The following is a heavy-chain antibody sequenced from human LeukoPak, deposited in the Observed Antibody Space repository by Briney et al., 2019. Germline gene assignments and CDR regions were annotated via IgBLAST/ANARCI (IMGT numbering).Heavy chain of an antibody. CDR3: AREEGGYFDY. CDR1: GFSFDDYD. J-gene: IGHJ4*02. V-gene: IGHV3-20*04. Sequence: GGSLRLSCAASGFSFDDYDMSWVRQAPGKGLEWVSGINWNGGSTGYADSVKGRFTISRDNAKNSLYLQMSSLRAEDTALYYCAREEGGYFDYWVQATLATVSS. D-gene: IGHD3-16*01. CDR2: INWNGGST.